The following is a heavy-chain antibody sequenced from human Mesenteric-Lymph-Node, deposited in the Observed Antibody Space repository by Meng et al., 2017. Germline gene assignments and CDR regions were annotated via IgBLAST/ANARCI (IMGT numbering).Heavy chain of an antibody. Sequence: GESLKISCAASGFTFRTSWMSWVRQAPGQGLEWVANINQDGREKHYVDSVWGRFTISRDNARESLDLQLNSLRAEDTALYYCARDLGEGSGYGDSGGYWGQGTLVTVSS. J-gene: IGHJ4*02. CDR1: GFTFRTSW. D-gene: IGHD4-17*01. CDR2: INQDGREK. CDR3: ARDLGEGSGYGDSGGY. V-gene: IGHV3-7*03.